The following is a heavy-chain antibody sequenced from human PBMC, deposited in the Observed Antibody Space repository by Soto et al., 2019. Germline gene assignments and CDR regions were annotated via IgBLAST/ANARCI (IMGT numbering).Heavy chain of an antibody. D-gene: IGHD6-13*01. Sequence: SGPTLVNPTQTLTLTCTFSGFSLSTSGVGVGWIRQPPGKALEWLALIYWNDDKCYSPSLKSRLTITKDTSKNQVVLTMTNMDPVDTATYYCAHSSSPRPNSSSWLLDYYYYGMDVWGQGTTVTVSS. J-gene: IGHJ6*02. CDR1: GFSLSTSGVG. V-gene: IGHV2-5*01. CDR2: IYWNDDK. CDR3: AHSSSPRPNSSSWLLDYYYYGMDV.